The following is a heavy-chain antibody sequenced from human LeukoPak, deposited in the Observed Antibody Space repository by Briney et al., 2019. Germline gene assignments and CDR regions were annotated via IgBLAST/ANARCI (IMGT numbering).Heavy chain of an antibody. Sequence: PGGSLRLSCAASGFTFSSYEMNWVRQAPGKGLEWVSYISSSGSFIYYADSVKGRFTISRDNAKNSLYLQMNSLRAEDTAVYYCARDLASDGGTAFDLWGQGTLVTVSS. CDR3: ARDLASDGGTAFDL. CDR2: ISSSGSFI. CDR1: GFTFSSYE. J-gene: IGHJ4*02. V-gene: IGHV3-48*03. D-gene: IGHD4-23*01.